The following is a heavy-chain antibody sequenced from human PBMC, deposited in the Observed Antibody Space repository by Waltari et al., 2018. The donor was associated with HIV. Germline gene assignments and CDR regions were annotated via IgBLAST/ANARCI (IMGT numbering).Heavy chain of an antibody. V-gene: IGHV4-59*11. D-gene: IGHD3-10*01. J-gene: IGHJ3*01. CDR3: AREPFYGSGSYYNDAFDV. Sequence: QLQLQESGPGLVKPSETLSLTCTVSSGSIPSHYWAWIRQSPGNGLEWIGHISNSGITKYNPSLKSRITISVDTSESQFSLKLTSVTAADTAIYYCAREPFYGSGSYYNDAFDVWGQGTQVTVS. CDR2: ISNSGIT. CDR1: SGSIPSHY.